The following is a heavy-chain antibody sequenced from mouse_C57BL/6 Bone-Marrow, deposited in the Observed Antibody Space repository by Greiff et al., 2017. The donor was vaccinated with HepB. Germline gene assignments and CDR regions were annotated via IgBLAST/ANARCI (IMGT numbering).Heavy chain of an antibody. D-gene: IGHD1-1*01. V-gene: IGHV1-63*01. Sequence: QVQLQQSGAELVRPGTSVKMSCKASGYTFTNYWIGWAKQRPGHGLEWIGDIYPGGGYTNYNEKFKGKATLTADKSSSTAYMQLSSLTSEDSAVYYCARRIITTVVATSSDFDYWGQGTTLTVSS. CDR1: GYTFTNYW. CDR3: ARRIITTVVATSSDFDY. CDR2: IYPGGGYT. J-gene: IGHJ2*01.